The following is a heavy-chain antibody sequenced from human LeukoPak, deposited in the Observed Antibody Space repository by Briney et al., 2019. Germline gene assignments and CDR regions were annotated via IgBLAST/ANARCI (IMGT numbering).Heavy chain of an antibody. J-gene: IGHJ5*02. CDR1: GGSISSYY. V-gene: IGHV4-59*12. D-gene: IGHD4-17*01. Sequence: SETLSLTCTVSGGSISSYYWSWIRQPPGKGLEWIGYIYYSGSTNYNPSLKSRVTISVDTSKNQFSLKLSSVTAADTAVYYCARVQDGDYEYNWFDPWGQGTLVTVSS. CDR2: IYYSGST. CDR3: ARVQDGDYEYNWFDP.